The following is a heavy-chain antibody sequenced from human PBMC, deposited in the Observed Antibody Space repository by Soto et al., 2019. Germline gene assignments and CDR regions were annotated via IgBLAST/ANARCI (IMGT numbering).Heavy chain of an antibody. D-gene: IGHD2-2*01. J-gene: IGHJ1*01. Sequence: EVQLVESGGGLVQPGGSLRLSCAASGFSFDSCWMHWVRQAPGQGPVWVSRIDYDGTTTNYADSVKGRFTISRDNAKNTLYLQMNSLRPEDTAVYYCARGPRASSGGTGAYWGQGTLVTVSS. CDR1: GFSFDSCW. CDR2: IDYDGTTT. CDR3: ARGPRASSGGTGAY. V-gene: IGHV3-74*01.